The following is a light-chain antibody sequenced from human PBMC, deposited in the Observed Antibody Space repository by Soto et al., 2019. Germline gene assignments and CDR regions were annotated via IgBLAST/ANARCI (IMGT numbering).Light chain of an antibody. V-gene: IGKV3D-15*01. CDR1: PSVSSN. Sequence: EIVMTPSPATLSVSPGERATLSCRASPSVSSNLAWYQQKPGQAPRLLIYGASTRATGIPARFSGSGSGTEFTLTISSLQSEDFAVYYCQQYNNGPPITFGQGTRLEIK. CDR2: GAS. CDR3: QQYNNGPPIT. J-gene: IGKJ5*01.